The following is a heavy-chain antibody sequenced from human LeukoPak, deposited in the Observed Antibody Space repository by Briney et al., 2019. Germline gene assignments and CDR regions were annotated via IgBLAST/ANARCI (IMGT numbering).Heavy chain of an antibody. J-gene: IGHJ4*02. V-gene: IGHV4-59*01. CDR3: ARGSSSSHHPALS. CDR2: FYYSGTT. D-gene: IGHD6-13*01. Sequence: PSETLSLTCTVSGGAINSYYWSWIRQPPGMGLEWNGYFYYSGTTNYSPSLKSRVTISVDTSQNQFSLKLSSVTAADTAVYFCARGSSSSHHPALSWGQGTLVTVSS. CDR1: GGAINSYY.